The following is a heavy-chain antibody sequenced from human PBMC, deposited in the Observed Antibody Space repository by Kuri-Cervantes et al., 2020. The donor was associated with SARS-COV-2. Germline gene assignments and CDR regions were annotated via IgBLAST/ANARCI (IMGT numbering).Heavy chain of an antibody. V-gene: IGHV4-61*09. Sequence: SETLSLTCTVSGGSISSGSYYWSWIRQPAGKGLEWIGHIYTSGSTNYNPSLKSRVTISVDTSKNQFSLKLSSVTAADTAVYYCAREEGWEMATIIWGQGTMVTVSS. CDR2: IYTSGST. J-gene: IGHJ3*02. D-gene: IGHD5-24*01. CDR3: AREEGWEMATII. CDR1: GGSISSGSYY.